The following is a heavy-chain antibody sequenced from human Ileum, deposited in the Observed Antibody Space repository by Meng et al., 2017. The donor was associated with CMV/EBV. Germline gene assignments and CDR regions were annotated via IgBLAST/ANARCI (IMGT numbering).Heavy chain of an antibody. D-gene: IGHD3-10*01. J-gene: IGHJ4*02. CDR3: ARAGARGVPVDL. Sequence: QVQLQESGPRLVKPSETLFLTCTVSGDSIKNYYWTWLRQPAGKGLEWLGRIHYSGGTDDNPSLKSRVTLSIDTSKNQLSLKIYSVTAADTAVYYCARAGARGVPVDLWGQGTLVTVSS. CDR2: IHYSGGT. CDR1: GDSIKNYY. V-gene: IGHV4-4*07.